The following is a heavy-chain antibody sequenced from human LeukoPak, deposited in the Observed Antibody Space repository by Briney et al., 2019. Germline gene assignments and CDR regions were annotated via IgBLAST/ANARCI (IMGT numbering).Heavy chain of an antibody. Sequence: GASVKVSCKASGYTFTGYYMHWVRQAPGQGLEWMGRINPNSGGTNYAQKFQGRVTMTRDTSISTAYMELSRLRSDDTAVYYCAVLAVAANVFDYWGQGTLVTVSS. D-gene: IGHD6-19*01. CDR1: GYTFTGYY. J-gene: IGHJ4*02. V-gene: IGHV1-2*06. CDR3: AVLAVAANVFDY. CDR2: INPNSGGT.